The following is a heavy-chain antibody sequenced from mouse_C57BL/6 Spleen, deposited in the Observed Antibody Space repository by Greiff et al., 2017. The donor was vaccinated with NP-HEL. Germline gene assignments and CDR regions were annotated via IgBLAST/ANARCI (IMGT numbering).Heavy chain of an antibody. D-gene: IGHD2-12*01. J-gene: IGHJ3*01. Sequence: EVMLVESGGGLVKPGASLKLSCAASGFTFTSYTMSWVRQTPEKRLEWVATISGGGGNTYYQDRVKGRFTISRDDAKNTRYLQMSSLRSEDTALYYCARQSDDLGFAYWGQGTLLTVSA. CDR3: ARQSDDLGFAY. CDR2: ISGGGGNT. V-gene: IGHV5-9*01. CDR1: GFTFTSYT.